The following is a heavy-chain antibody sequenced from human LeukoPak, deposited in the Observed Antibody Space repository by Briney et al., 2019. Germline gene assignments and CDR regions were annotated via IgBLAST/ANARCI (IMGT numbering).Heavy chain of an antibody. Sequence: GGSLRLSCAASGFTFSSYGMHWVRQAPGKGLEWVAFIRYDGSNKYYADSVKGRFTISRDNSKNTLYLQMNSLRAEDTAVYYCARISGDYYYGMDVWGQGTTVTVSS. V-gene: IGHV3-30*02. CDR1: GFTFSSYG. D-gene: IGHD5-12*01. J-gene: IGHJ6*02. CDR2: IRYDGSNK. CDR3: ARISGDYYYGMDV.